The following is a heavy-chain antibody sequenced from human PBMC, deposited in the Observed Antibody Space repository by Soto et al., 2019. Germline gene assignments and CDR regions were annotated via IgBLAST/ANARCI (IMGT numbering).Heavy chain of an antibody. CDR1: GGTFSSYA. J-gene: IGHJ6*04. CDR2: IIPIFGTA. D-gene: IGHD2-2*01. CDR3: ARGAVDIVVVPAARGYYYYGMDV. V-gene: IGHV1-69*13. Sequence: SVKVSGKASGGTFSSYAISWVRQAPGQGLEWMGGIIPIFGTANYAQKFQGRVTITADESTSTAYMELSSLRSEDTAVYYCARGAVDIVVVPAARGYYYYGMDVWGKGTTVTVSS.